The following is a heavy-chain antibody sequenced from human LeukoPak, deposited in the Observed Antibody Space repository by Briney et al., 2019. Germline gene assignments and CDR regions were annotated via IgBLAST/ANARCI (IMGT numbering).Heavy chain of an antibody. J-gene: IGHJ4*02. Sequence: SVKVSCKASGSTFSSYAISWVRQAPGQGLEWMGGIIPIFGTANYAQKFQGRVTITTDESTSTAYMELSSLRSEDTAVYYCARGSQDSSGYYYVGFDYWGQGTLVTVSS. V-gene: IGHV1-69*05. CDR3: ARGSQDSSGYYYVGFDY. CDR2: IIPIFGTA. CDR1: GSTFSSYA. D-gene: IGHD3-22*01.